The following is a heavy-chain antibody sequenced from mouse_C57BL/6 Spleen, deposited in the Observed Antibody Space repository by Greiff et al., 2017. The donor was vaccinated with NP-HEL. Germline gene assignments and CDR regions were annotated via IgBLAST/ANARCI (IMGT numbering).Heavy chain of an antibody. CDR3: TTSYDSAWFAY. CDR1: GFNIKDDY. Sequence: EVQLQQSGAELVRPGASVKLSCTASGFNIKDDYMHWVKQRPEQGLEWIGWIDPENGDTEYASKFQGKATITADTSSNTAYLQLSSLTSEDTAVYYCTTSYDSAWFAYWGQGTLVTVSA. CDR2: IDPENGDT. D-gene: IGHD2-4*01. J-gene: IGHJ3*01. V-gene: IGHV14-4*01.